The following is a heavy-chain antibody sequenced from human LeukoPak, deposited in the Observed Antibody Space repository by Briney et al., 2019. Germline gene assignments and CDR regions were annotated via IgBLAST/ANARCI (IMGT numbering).Heavy chain of an antibody. D-gene: IGHD3-22*01. Sequence: GGSLRLSCGASGFTFSSYGMHWVRQAPGKGLEWVAFIRYDGSNKYYADSVKGRFTISRDNSKNTLYLQMNSLRAEDTAVYYCARDHHRRLYDSQARDTFDIWGQGTMVTVSS. CDR1: GFTFSSYG. J-gene: IGHJ3*02. CDR2: IRYDGSNK. V-gene: IGHV3-30*02. CDR3: ARDHHRRLYDSQARDTFDI.